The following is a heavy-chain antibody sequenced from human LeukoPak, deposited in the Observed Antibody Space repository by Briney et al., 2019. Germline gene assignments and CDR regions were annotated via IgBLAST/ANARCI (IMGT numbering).Heavy chain of an antibody. CDR3: ARGTYCGGDCPDY. D-gene: IGHD2-21*02. CDR2: INPNSGGT. J-gene: IGHJ4*02. Sequence: ASVRVSCKASGYTFTVYYMHWVRQAPGQGLEWMGWINPNSGGTNYAQTFQGRATMTRDTSTSTAYMELSSLRSDDSAVYYCARGTYCGGDCPDYWGQGTLVTVSS. V-gene: IGHV1-2*02. CDR1: GYTFTVYY.